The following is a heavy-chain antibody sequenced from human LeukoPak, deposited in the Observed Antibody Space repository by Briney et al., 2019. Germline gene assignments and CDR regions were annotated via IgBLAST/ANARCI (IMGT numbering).Heavy chain of an antibody. CDR3: ARSLVLTGDYFDY. V-gene: IGHV1-18*04. CDR2: ISAYNGNT. J-gene: IGHJ4*02. CDR1: GYTFTGYH. D-gene: IGHD3-9*01. Sequence: ASVKVSCKASGYTFTGYHMHWVRQAPGQGLEWMGWISAYNGNTNYAQKLQGRVTMTTDTSTSTAYMELRSLRSDDTAVYYCARSLVLTGDYFDYWGQGTLVTVSS.